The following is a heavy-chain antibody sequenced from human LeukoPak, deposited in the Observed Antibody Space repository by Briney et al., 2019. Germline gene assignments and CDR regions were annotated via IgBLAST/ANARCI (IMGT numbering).Heavy chain of an antibody. Sequence: ASVKVSCKASGYTFTSYAMNWVRQAPGQGLEWMGWINTKTGTPTYAQGFTGRFVFSLDTSVSTAYLQISSLKAEDTAVYYCARMYYDFWSGRGHVGGYYYYMDVWGKGTTVTVSS. CDR2: INTKTGTP. V-gene: IGHV7-4-1*02. CDR1: GYTFTSYA. D-gene: IGHD3-3*01. J-gene: IGHJ6*03. CDR3: ARMYYDFWSGRGHVGGYYYYMDV.